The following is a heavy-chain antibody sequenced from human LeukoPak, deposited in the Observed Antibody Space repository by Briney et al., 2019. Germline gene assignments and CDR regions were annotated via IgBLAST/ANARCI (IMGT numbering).Heavy chain of an antibody. V-gene: IGHV3-23*01. CDR3: ARDRTTTGLLLAGLIDY. CDR1: GFTFNSYA. Sequence: GGSLRLSCAASGFTFNSYAMTWVRQAPGKGLEWVSAIIGSGTSTYYANSVKGRFTIPRDNSKNTLYLQMDSLRAEDTAVYYCARDRTTTGLLLAGLIDYWGQGTLVTVSS. J-gene: IGHJ4*02. CDR2: IIGSGTST. D-gene: IGHD2/OR15-2a*01.